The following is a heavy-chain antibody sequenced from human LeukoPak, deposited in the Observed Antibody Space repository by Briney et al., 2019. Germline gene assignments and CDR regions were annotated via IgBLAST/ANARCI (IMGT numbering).Heavy chain of an antibody. D-gene: IGHD1-1*01. CDR1: GFTFSSYG. V-gene: IGHV3-30*18. CDR2: ISYDGSNK. J-gene: IGHJ4*02. Sequence: GKSLRLSCAASGFTFSSYGMHWVRQAPGKGLEWVAVISYDGSNKYYGDSVKGRFTISRDNSKNTLYLQMNSLRAEDTAVYYWAKERNWNDGIKYFDLWGQGTLVNGPS. CDR3: AKERNWNDGIKYFDL.